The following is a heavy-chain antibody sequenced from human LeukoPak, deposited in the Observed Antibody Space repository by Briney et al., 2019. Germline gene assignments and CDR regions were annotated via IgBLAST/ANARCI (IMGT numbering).Heavy chain of an antibody. CDR2: IGGSGYST. D-gene: IGHD2-2*02. Sequence: PGGSLRLSCAASAFTFSNYAMSCVRHAPGDGLGWVSSIGGSGYSTQYADSVQGRFAISRDNSKNKLFLQMNSLRAEDTALYYCVRDDGGSCTSSSCYKWFDPGAREPWSQSPQ. CDR3: VRDDGGSCTSSSCYKWFDP. J-gene: IGHJ5*02. CDR1: AFTFSNYA. V-gene: IGHV3-23*01.